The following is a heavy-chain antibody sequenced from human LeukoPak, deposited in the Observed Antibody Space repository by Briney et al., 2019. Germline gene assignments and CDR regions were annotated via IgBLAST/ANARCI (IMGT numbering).Heavy chain of an antibody. V-gene: IGHV1-69*04. CDR3: ARSIPLWKELRRDWLDT. D-gene: IGHD2-21*01. J-gene: IGHJ5*02. Sequence: SVKVSCKASGGTFSSYAISWVRQAPGQGLEWMGRIIPILGIANYAQKFQGRVTITADKSTSTAYMELSSLRSEDTAVYYCARSIPLWKELRRDWLDTWGQGTQVTVSS. CDR1: GGTFSSYA. CDR2: IIPILGIA.